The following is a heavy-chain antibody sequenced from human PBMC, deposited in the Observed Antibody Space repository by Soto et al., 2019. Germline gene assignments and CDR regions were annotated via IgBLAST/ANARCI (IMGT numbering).Heavy chain of an antibody. J-gene: IGHJ4*02. CDR1: GFTFRSYG. D-gene: IGHD3-22*01. CDR3: ARPTSSGFIYF. V-gene: IGHV3-30*03. Sequence: PGWSLRLSCVVSGFTFRSYGIHWVRQAPGKGLEWVTVISYDGNNKYYTDSVKGRFTISRDNSENPLYLQMDSLRVEDTAVYYCARPTSSGFIYFWGQGTLVTVSS. CDR2: ISYDGNNK.